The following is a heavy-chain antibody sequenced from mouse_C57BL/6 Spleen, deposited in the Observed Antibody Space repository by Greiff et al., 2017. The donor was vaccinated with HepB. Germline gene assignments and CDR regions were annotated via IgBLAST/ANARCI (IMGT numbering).Heavy chain of an antibody. CDR1: GYSITSGYY. CDR3: ARDRVYYDYEEWFAY. CDR2: ISYDGSN. D-gene: IGHD2-4*01. Sequence: EVKLQESGPGLVKPSQSLSLTCSVTGYSITSGYYWNWIRQFPGNKLEWMGYISYDGSNNYNPSLKNRISITRDTSKNQFFLKLNSVTTEDTATYYCARDRVYYDYEEWFAYWGQGTLVTVSA. J-gene: IGHJ3*01. V-gene: IGHV3-6*01.